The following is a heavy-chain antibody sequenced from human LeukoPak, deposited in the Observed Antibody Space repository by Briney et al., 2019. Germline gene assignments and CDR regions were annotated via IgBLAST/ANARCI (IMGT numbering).Heavy chain of an antibody. CDR1: GFTFDSYA. CDR3: AKVIYGLPGDAFDI. Sequence: PGGSLRLSCAASGFTFDSYAMSWVRQAPGKGLEWVSVISGSGGSTYYADSVKGRSTISRDNPKNTLYLQMNSLRAEDTAVYYCAKVIYGLPGDAFDIWGQGTMVTVSS. V-gene: IGHV3-23*01. CDR2: ISGSGGST. J-gene: IGHJ3*02. D-gene: IGHD2-2*02.